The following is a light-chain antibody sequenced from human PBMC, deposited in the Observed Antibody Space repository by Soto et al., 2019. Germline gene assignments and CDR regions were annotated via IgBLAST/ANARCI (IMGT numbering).Light chain of an antibody. V-gene: IGLV3-9*01. J-gene: IGLJ2*01. Sequence: SYELTQPLSVSVALGQTARITCGENNIGSKNVHWYQQKPGQAPVLVIYRDSNRPSGIPERFSGSNSGNTATLTISRAQAGDEADYYCQVWDSSTVFGGGTKLTVL. CDR2: RDS. CDR3: QVWDSSTV. CDR1: NIGSKN.